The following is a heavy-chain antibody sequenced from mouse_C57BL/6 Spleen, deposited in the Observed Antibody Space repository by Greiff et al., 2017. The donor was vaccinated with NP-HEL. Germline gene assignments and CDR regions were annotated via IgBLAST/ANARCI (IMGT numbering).Heavy chain of an antibody. CDR1: GYTFTSYW. J-gene: IGHJ4*01. CDR3: ARTLKDYDLYYYAMDY. CDR2: INPSNGGT. V-gene: IGHV1-53*01. D-gene: IGHD2-4*01. Sequence: QVQLQQPGTELVKPGASVKLSCKASGYTFTSYWMHWVKQRPGQGLEWIGNINPSNGGTNYNEKFKSKATLTVDKSSSTAYMQLSSLTSEDSAVYYCARTLKDYDLYYYAMDYWGQGTSVTVSS.